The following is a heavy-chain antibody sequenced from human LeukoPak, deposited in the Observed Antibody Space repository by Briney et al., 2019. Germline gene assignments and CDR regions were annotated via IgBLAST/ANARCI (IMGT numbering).Heavy chain of an antibody. CDR2: TNQDGNQK. V-gene: IGHV3-7*01. Sequence: GGSLGLSCEASGFSFTNYWMYWVRQAPGKGLEWLANTNQDGNQKYYVDSVKGRFTISRDNAKKSLYLQMNSLRAEDTAVYFCASGANSGFWGQGTLVTVSS. CDR3: ASGANSGF. D-gene: IGHD6-19*01. CDR1: GFSFTNYW. J-gene: IGHJ1*01.